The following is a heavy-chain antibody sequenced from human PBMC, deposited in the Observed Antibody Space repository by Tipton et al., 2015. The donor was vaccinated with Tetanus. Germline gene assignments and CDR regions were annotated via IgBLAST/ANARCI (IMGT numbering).Heavy chain of an antibody. Sequence: TLSLTCSLSGGSLSSGTFYWDWIRQRPGKGLEWIGNIYYNGNTLENPSGKDLVTLSLDKSKNQFSLKLRSLTAADTAIYYCARSADNWFAPWGQGILVTVSS. V-gene: IGHV4-39*01. CDR2: IYYNGNT. J-gene: IGHJ5*02. CDR1: GGSLSSGTFY. CDR3: ARSADNWFAP.